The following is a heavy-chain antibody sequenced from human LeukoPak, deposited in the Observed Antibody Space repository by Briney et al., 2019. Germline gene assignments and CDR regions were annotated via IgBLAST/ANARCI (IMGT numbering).Heavy chain of an antibody. Sequence: PSETLSLTCTVSGGSISSSSYYWGWIRQPPGKGLEWIGSIYYSGSTYYNPSLKSRVTISVDTSKNQFSLKLSSVTAADTAVYYCARDQRRGWFDPWGQGTLVTVSS. D-gene: IGHD1-1*01. J-gene: IGHJ5*02. CDR2: IYYSGST. CDR1: GGSISSSSYY. V-gene: IGHV4-39*02. CDR3: ARDQRRGWFDP.